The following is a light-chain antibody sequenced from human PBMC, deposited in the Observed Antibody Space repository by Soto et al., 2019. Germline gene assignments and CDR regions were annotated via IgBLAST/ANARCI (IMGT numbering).Light chain of an antibody. V-gene: IGLV2-14*01. Sequence: QSVLTQPASVSGSPGQSITMSCTGTSSDVGSCDFVSWYQQHPGKAPKLLIYEVSNRPSGVSARFSGSKSDNTASLTISGLQAADEADYFCSSYSSSTVRDVFGSGTKLTVL. CDR3: SSYSSSTVRDV. CDR2: EVS. J-gene: IGLJ1*01. CDR1: SSDVGSCDF.